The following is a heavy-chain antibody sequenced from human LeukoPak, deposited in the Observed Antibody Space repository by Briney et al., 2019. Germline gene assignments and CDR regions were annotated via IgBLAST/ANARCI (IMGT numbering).Heavy chain of an antibody. CDR2: IKGDGSEK. CDR3: ASERPSSSWYDY. CDR1: GFTFRSYW. V-gene: IGHV3-7*01. J-gene: IGHJ4*02. D-gene: IGHD6-13*01. Sequence: PGGSLRLSCAASGFTFRSYWMTWVRQAPGKGLEGVANIKGDGSEKYYVDSVKGRFTISRDSAKNSLFLQMNSLRAEDTAVYYCASERPSSSWYDYWGQGTLVTVSS.